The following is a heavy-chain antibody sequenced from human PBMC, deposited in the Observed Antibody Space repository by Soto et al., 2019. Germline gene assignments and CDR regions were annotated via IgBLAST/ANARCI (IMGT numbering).Heavy chain of an antibody. CDR2: IYSGGST. CDR1: GFTVSSNY. CDR3: AKHDFLTLYNPGLDS. V-gene: IGHV3-53*01. Sequence: QPGGSLRLSCAASGFTVSSNYMSWVRQAPGKGLERVSVIYSGGSTYYADSVKCRFTISSDNFKNMLYLLMTSLRAADTAVYYCAKHDFLTLYNPGLDSWGQGTLVTVSS. D-gene: IGHD3-9*01. J-gene: IGHJ4*02.